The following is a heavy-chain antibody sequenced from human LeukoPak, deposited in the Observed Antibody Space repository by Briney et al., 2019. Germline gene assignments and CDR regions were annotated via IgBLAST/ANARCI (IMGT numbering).Heavy chain of an antibody. CDR3: AKDSRRELRGPFDY. V-gene: IGHV3-23*01. CDR1: GFTFSDYY. Sequence: GGSLRLSCAASGFTFSDYYMSWIRQAPGKGLEWVSAISGSGGSTYYADSVKGRFTISRDNSKNTLYLQMNSLRAEDTAVYYCAKDSRRELRGPFDYWGQGTLVTVSS. J-gene: IGHJ4*02. D-gene: IGHD1-26*01. CDR2: ISGSGGST.